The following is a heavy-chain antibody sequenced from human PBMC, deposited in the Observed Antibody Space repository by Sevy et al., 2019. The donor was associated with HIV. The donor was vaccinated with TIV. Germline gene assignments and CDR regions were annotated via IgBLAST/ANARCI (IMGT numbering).Heavy chain of an antibody. Sequence: GGSLRLSCAASGFTFSSYSKNWVRQAPGKGLEWVSSISSSSSYIYYADSVKGRFTISRDNAKNSLYLQMNSLRAEDTAVYYCAREDPGTTWYAFDIWGQGTMVTVSS. J-gene: IGHJ3*02. CDR2: ISSSSSYI. V-gene: IGHV3-21*01. CDR3: AREDPGTTWYAFDI. CDR1: GFTFSSYS. D-gene: IGHD1-1*01.